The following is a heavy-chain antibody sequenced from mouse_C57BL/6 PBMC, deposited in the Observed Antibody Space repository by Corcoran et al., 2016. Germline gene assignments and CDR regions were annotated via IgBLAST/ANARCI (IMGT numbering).Heavy chain of an antibody. D-gene: IGHD1-1*01. Sequence: QEQKSGGVLARHGASVNLACRSAGYTFTSYRISGVEQRTGQGREWIGEIYTRSGNTYYNEKFKGKATLTADKSSSTAYMELRSLTSEDSAVYFCARRPVVAIYNYWGPGTTFTLS. CDR3: ARRPVVAIYNY. CDR1: GYTFTSYR. CDR2: IYTRSGNT. V-gene: IGHV1-81*01. J-gene: IGHJ2*01.